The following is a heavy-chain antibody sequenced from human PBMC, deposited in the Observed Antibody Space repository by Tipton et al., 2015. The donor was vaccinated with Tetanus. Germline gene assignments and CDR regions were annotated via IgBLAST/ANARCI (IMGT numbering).Heavy chain of an antibody. D-gene: IGHD2-21*02. CDR1: GGTFSSYA. CDR3: ARPLVTRLLEDYYYGMDV. V-gene: IGHV1-69*01. CDR2: IIPIFGTA. J-gene: IGHJ6*02. Sequence: QLVQSGAEVKKPGSSVKVSCKASGGTFSSYAISWVRQAPGQGLEWMGGIIPIFGTANYAQKFQGRVTITADESTSTAYMELSSLRSEDTAVYYCARPLVTRLLEDYYYGMDVWGQGTTVTVSS.